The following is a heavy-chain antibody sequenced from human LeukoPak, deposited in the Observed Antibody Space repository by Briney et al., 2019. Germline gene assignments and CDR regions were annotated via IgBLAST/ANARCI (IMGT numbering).Heavy chain of an antibody. Sequence: PGGSLRLSCAASGFTFSNYWIFWVRQVPGKGLVWVSRISPDGKDTSHADSVKGRFTISRDNAKNTLYLQMNRLRAEDTAVYYCATYNWEYEADYWGQGTLVTVSS. V-gene: IGHV3-74*01. D-gene: IGHD1-20*01. CDR3: ATYNWEYEADY. CDR1: GFTFSNYW. CDR2: ISPDGKDT. J-gene: IGHJ4*02.